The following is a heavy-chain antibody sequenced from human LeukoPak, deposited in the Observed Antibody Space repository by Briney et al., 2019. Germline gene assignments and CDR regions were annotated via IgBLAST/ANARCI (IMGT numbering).Heavy chain of an antibody. CDR1: GFTFSSYA. Sequence: GRSLRLSCAASGFTFSSYAMHWVRQAPGKGLEWVAAISYDGSNTYYADSVKGRFTISRDNSKNTLYLQMNSLRAEDTAIYYCAKDRGDYGDNKRGFDYWGQGTLVTVSS. D-gene: IGHD4-23*01. CDR3: AKDRGDYGDNKRGFDY. V-gene: IGHV3-30-3*01. J-gene: IGHJ4*02. CDR2: ISYDGSNT.